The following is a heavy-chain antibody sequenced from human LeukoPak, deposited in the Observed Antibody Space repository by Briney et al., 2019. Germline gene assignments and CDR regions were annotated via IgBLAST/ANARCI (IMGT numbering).Heavy chain of an antibody. CDR1: GGSMSSNY. Sequence: PSETLSLTCTVSGGSMSSNYWSWIRQPPGKGLEWIGYIYYSGSTNNNPSLKSRVTIPVDTSKNQFSLKLSSVTAADTAVYYCARGTYSHDSPSHYFYYMDVWGKGTTVIVSS. CDR2: IYYSGST. J-gene: IGHJ6*03. V-gene: IGHV4-59*01. CDR3: ARGTYSHDSPSHYFYYMDV. D-gene: IGHD3-22*01.